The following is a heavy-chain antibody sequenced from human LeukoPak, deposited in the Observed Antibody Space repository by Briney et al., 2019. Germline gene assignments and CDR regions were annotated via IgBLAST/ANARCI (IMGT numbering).Heavy chain of an antibody. D-gene: IGHD3-16*01. CDR1: GFTFSNYA. CDR2: ISYAGSNK. CDR3: ARDWAYYFDY. J-gene: IGHJ4*02. V-gene: IGHV3-30-3*01. Sequence: GGSRRLSCAASGFTFSNYAMHWVRQAPGKGLEWVAGISYAGSNKYYTDSVKGRFTVSRDDSKHTLYLQMNSLRAEDTAMYYCARDWAYYFDYWGQGTLVTVSP.